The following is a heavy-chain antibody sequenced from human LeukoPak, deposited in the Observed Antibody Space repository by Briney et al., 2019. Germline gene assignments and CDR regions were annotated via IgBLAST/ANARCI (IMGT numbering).Heavy chain of an antibody. CDR1: GGTFSSYA. CDR2: INPNSGGT. D-gene: IGHD6-6*01. J-gene: IGHJ4*02. CDR3: ASQISSSYFDYFDY. V-gene: IGHV1-2*02. Sequence: ASVKVSCKASGGTFSSYAISWVRQAPGQGLEWMGWINPNSGGTNYAQKFQGRVTMTRDTSISTAYMELSRLRSDDTAVYYCASQISSSYFDYFDYWGQGTLVTVSS.